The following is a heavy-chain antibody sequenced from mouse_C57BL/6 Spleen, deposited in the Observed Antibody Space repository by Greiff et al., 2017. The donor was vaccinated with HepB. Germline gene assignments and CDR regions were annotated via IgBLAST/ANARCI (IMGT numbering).Heavy chain of an antibody. CDR3: ASLITTVVAPYYAMDY. V-gene: IGHV2-9-1*01. D-gene: IGHD1-1*01. CDR1: GFSLTSYA. CDR2: IWTGGGT. Sequence: VKLMESGPGLVAPSQSLSITCTVSGFSLTSYAISWVRQPPGKGLEWLGVIWTGGGTNYNSALKSRLSISKDNSKSQVFLKMNSLQTDDTARYYCASLITTVVAPYYAMDYWGQGTSVTVSS. J-gene: IGHJ4*01.